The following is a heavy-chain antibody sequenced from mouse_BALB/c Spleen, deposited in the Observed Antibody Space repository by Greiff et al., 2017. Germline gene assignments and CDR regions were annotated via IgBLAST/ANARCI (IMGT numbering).Heavy chain of an antibody. V-gene: IGHV5-6-5*01. CDR3: ARDGGSWFAY. CDR1: GFTFSSYA. J-gene: IGHJ3*01. Sequence: EVKLMESGGGLVKPGGSLKLSCAASGFTFSSYAMSWVRQTPEKRLEWVASISSGGSTYYPDSVKGRFTISRDNAKNNLYLQMSSLKSEDTAMYYCARDGGSWFAYWGQGTLVTVSA. CDR2: ISSGGST.